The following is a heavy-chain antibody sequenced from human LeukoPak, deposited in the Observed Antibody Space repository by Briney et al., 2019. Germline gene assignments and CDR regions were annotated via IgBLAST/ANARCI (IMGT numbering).Heavy chain of an antibody. D-gene: IGHD4-23*01. V-gene: IGHV1-69*08. CDR3: ARESRNDGGNSVVLDC. Sequence: EASVKVSCKASGGTFSSYTFDWVRQAPGQGLEWMGRINPHLGAVNFAPKFRGRLTITADTSTRTVYMDLSGLRSEDSAVYYCARESRNDGGNSVVLDCWGQGTLVTVSS. CDR2: INPHLGAV. J-gene: IGHJ4*02. CDR1: GGTFSSYT.